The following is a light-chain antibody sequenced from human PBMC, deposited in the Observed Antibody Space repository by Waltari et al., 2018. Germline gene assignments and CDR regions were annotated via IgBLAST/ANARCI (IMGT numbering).Light chain of an antibody. CDR1: TSDIGTYDV. Sequence: QSALTQPASVSGSPGQSITISCTGTTSDIGTYDVVSWFQQRPGKAPQLLSSDVSKRPSQMSQRFSGSKSGNTASLTISGLQAEDEADYYCCSFANDSRVFGGGTKVTVL. V-gene: IGLV2-23*02. J-gene: IGLJ3*02. CDR3: CSFANDSRV. CDR2: DVS.